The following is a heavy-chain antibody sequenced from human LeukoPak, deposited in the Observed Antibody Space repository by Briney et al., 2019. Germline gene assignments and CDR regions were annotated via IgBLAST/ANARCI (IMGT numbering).Heavy chain of an antibody. Sequence: GASVKVSCKASGYTFTSSYDINWVRQAPGQGLEWMGWMNPYSGITGYPQKFQGRVTMTRDTSISTAYMELSRLRSDDTAVYYCARVGPRILYPLMDVWGQGTTVTVSS. V-gene: IGHV1-8*01. CDR3: ARVGPRILYPLMDV. J-gene: IGHJ6*02. D-gene: IGHD2-8*01. CDR2: MNPYSGIT. CDR1: GYTFTSSYD.